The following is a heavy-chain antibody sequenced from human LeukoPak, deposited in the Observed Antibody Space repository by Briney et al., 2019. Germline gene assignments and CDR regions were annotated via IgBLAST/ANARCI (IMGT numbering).Heavy chain of an antibody. D-gene: IGHD3-22*01. CDR2: ISYDGSNK. CDR3: ARLVVLGYYFDL. V-gene: IGHV3-30-3*01. CDR1: GFTFSSYA. J-gene: IGHJ4*02. Sequence: PGRSLRLSCAASGFTFSSYAMHWVRQAPGKGLEWVAVISYDGSNKYYADSVKGRTTISRDNAKNSLHLQMSSLRAEDTAVYYCARLVVLGYYFDLWGQGTLVTVSS.